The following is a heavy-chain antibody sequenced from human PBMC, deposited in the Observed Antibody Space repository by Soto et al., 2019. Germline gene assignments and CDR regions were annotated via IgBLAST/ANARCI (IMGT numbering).Heavy chain of an antibody. J-gene: IGHJ4*02. CDR1: AFTFNSYT. Sequence: EVQLVESGGGLVKPGGSLRLSCAASAFTFNSYTMNWVRQAPGKGLEWVSSISRGSTYIYYADSVKGRFTISRDNAKNSLYLQMNSLRAEDTAVYYCARSGTIDYYDSSGWYYFDYWGQGTLVTVSS. CDR2: ISRGSTYI. V-gene: IGHV3-21*01. CDR3: ARSGTIDYYDSSGWYYFDY. D-gene: IGHD3-22*01.